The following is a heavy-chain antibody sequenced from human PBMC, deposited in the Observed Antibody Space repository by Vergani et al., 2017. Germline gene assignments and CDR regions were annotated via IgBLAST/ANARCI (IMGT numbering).Heavy chain of an antibody. CDR2: ISGSGGST. J-gene: IGHJ4*02. Sequence: EVQLLESGGGLVQPGGSLRLSCAASGFTFSSYAMSWVRQAPGKGLEWVSAISGSGGSTYYADSVKGRFTISRDNSKNTLYLQMNSLRAEDTAVYYCAKDVHRDGYNEEYCDYWGQGTLVTVSS. D-gene: IGHD5-24*01. CDR1: GFTFSSYA. CDR3: AKDVHRDGYNEEYCDY. V-gene: IGHV3-23*01.